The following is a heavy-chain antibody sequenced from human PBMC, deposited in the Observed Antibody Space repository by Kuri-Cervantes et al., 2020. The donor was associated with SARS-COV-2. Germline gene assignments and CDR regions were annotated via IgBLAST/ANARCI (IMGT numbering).Heavy chain of an antibody. CDR2: IWYDGSNK. V-gene: IGHV3-33*01. Sequence: GESLKISCAASGFTFSSYGMHWVRQAPGKGLEWVAVIWYDGSNKYYADSVKGRFTISRDNSKNTLHLQMNSLRAEDTAVYYCARCAFTDYSNYYYYYYYGMDVWGQGTTVTVSS. CDR1: GFTFSSYG. CDR3: ARCAFTDYSNYYYYYYYGMDV. J-gene: IGHJ6*02. D-gene: IGHD4-11*01.